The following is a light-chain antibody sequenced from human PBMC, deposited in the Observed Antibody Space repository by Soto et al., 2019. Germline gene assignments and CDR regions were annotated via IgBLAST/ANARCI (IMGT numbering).Light chain of an antibody. J-gene: IGKJ4*01. CDR1: QSVSSSY. CDR2: GAS. V-gene: IGKV3-20*01. Sequence: EIVLTQSPGTLSSSPGERATLSCRASQSVSSSYLAWYQQKLGQPPRLLIYGASSRATGVPDRFSGSGSGTDFTLTISRLEPEDFAVYYCQQYGSSPPLTFGGGTKVDI. CDR3: QQYGSSPPLT.